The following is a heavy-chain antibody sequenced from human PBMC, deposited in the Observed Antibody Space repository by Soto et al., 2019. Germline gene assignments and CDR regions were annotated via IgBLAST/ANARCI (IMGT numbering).Heavy chain of an antibody. J-gene: IGHJ4*02. V-gene: IGHV3-7*03. CDR2: IKQDGSEQ. Sequence: EVQLVESGGGLVQPGGSLRLSCAASGFTFSNYWMSWVRQAPGKGLEWVANIKQDGSEQYYVDSVKGRFTISRDNAKNSLYLQMNSLRAEDTAVYYCARDLDYSGNSDYWGQGTLVTVSS. CDR1: GFTFSNYW. D-gene: IGHD4-4*01. CDR3: ARDLDYSGNSDY.